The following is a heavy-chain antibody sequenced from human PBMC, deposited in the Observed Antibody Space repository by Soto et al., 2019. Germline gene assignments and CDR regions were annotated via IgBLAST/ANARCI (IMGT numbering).Heavy chain of an antibody. V-gene: IGHV1-2*02. CDR3: ARDGPYCSSTSCYIGFWFDP. CDR1: GYTSTGYY. Sequence: ASVKVSCKASGYTSTGYYMHWVRQAPGQGXEWMGWINPNSGGTNYAQKFQGRVTMTRDTSISTAYMELSRLRSDDTAVYYCARDGPYCSSTSCYIGFWFDPWGQGTLVTVSS. D-gene: IGHD2-2*02. CDR2: INPNSGGT. J-gene: IGHJ5*02.